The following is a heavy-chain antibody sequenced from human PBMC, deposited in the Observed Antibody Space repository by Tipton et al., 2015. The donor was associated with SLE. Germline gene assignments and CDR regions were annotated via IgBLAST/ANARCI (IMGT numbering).Heavy chain of an antibody. J-gene: IGHJ5*02. CDR1: GFTVSSNY. V-gene: IGHV4-38-2*02. CDR2: IYQSGST. Sequence: LSCAASGFTVSSNYMSWVRQAPGKGLEWIGSIYQSGSTYYNPSLKSRVTISVDTSKNQFSLKLSSVTAADTAVYYCATEGGNWFDPWGQGILVTVSS. D-gene: IGHD2-15*01. CDR3: ATEGGNWFDP.